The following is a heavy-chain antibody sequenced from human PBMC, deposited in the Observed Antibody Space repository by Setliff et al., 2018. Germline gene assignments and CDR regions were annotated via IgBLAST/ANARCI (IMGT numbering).Heavy chain of an antibody. D-gene: IGHD3-10*01. CDR2: IIPILGIA. J-gene: IGHJ4*02. CDR1: GGTFSSYA. V-gene: IGHV1-69*10. Sequence: GASVKVSCKASGGTFSSYAISWVRQAPGQGLEWMGGIIPILGIANYAQKFQGRVTITADESTSTAYMELSSLRSEDTAVYYCARDWPNTIADYWGQGTLVTVSS. CDR3: ARDWPNTIADY.